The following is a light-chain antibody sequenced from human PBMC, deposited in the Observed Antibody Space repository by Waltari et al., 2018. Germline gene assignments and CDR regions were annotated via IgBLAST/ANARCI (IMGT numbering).Light chain of an antibody. Sequence: QSALTQPASVSGSPGQSITISCTGSSSDIGAYNFVSWYQQHPGKAPQLMIYDVSKRPLGVSNRFSGSKSGNTASLTIYGLQVEDEADYFCSSYTTTNIVVFGGGTELTVL. CDR3: SSYTTTNIVV. V-gene: IGLV2-14*03. J-gene: IGLJ2*01. CDR1: SSDIGAYNF. CDR2: DVS.